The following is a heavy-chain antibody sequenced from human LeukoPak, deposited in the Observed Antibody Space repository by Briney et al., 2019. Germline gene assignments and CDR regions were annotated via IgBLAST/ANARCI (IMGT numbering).Heavy chain of an antibody. CDR2: ISASGFTT. J-gene: IGHJ5*02. V-gene: IGHV3-23*01. CDR3: AKVVGIGYGYADLDWFDP. D-gene: IGHD5-18*01. Sequence: GGSLRLSCAASGFTFSSYGMNWVRQAPGKGLEWVSGISASGFTTDYADSVKGRITISRDNSKNTLYLQMNSLRAEDTAVYYCAKVVGIGYGYADLDWFDPWGQGTLVTVSS. CDR1: GFTFSSYG.